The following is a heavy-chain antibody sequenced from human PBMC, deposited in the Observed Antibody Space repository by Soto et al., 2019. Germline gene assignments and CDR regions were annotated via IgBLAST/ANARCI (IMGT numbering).Heavy chain of an antibody. CDR1: GFTFSSYA. V-gene: IGHV3-23*01. Sequence: GGSLRLSCAASGFTFSSYAMSWGRQAPGKGLEWVSTISGSGGNTYYADSVKGRFTISRDNSKNTLYLQMNSLRAEDTAVYYCAKDPAPGYCSGGSCFNWGQGTLVTVSS. D-gene: IGHD2-15*01. J-gene: IGHJ4*02. CDR3: AKDPAPGYCSGGSCFN. CDR2: ISGSGGNT.